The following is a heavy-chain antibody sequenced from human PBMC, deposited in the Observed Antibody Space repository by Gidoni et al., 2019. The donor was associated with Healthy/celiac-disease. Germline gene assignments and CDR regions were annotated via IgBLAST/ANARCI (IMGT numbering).Heavy chain of an antibody. D-gene: IGHD1-7*01. CDR1: GFTFSSYS. CDR3: ARDRRNSAFFDY. Sequence: EVQLVESGGGLVKPGGSLRLSCASSGFTFSSYSMNWVRQAPGKGLEWVSSISSSSSYIYYADSVKGRFTISRDNAKNSLYLQMNSLRAEDTAVYYCARDRRNSAFFDYWGQGTLVTVSS. V-gene: IGHV3-21*01. J-gene: IGHJ4*02. CDR2: ISSSSSYI.